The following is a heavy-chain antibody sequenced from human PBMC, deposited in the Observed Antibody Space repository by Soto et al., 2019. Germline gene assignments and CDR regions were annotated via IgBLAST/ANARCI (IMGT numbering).Heavy chain of an antibody. CDR1: GGSISSGGYY. CDR3: AREAYYYASRGYFSKYFDS. D-gene: IGHD3-22*01. V-gene: IGHV4-31*03. J-gene: IGHJ4*02. CDR2: IYYTGSA. Sequence: SETLSLTCTVSGGSISSGGYYWSWIRQHPGKGLEWIGYIYYTGSAYYNPSLKSRLTISVDTSNNQFSLKLSSVTAEDTAVYYCAREAYYYASRGYFSKYFDSWGQGTLVTVSS.